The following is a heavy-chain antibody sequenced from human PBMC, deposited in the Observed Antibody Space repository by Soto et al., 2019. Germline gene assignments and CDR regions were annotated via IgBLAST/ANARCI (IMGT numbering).Heavy chain of an antibody. D-gene: IGHD3-16*01. J-gene: IGHJ5*01. V-gene: IGHV4-61*01. CDR3: ARLYYDRHRYYWFDS. CDR2: IYYSGST. CDR1: GGSVSSGSYY. Sequence: SETLSLTCTVSGGSVSSGSYYWSWIRQPPGKGLEWIGYIYYSGSTNYNPSLKSRVTISVDTSKNQFSLKLRTVAAADTAVYFCARLYYDRHRYYWFDSWGPGTLVTVSS.